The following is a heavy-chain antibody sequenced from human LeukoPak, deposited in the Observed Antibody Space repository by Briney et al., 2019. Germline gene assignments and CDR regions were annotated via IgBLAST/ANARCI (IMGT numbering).Heavy chain of an antibody. CDR3: ARVQRGIAVALDY. CDR2: INWNGRSI. CDR1: RFTFDEYG. D-gene: IGHD6-19*01. V-gene: IGHV3-20*04. J-gene: IGHJ4*02. Sequence: PGGSLRLSCAASRFTFDEYGMSWVRQTAGEGLEWVSGINWNGRSIGYADSVKGRFTVSRDNAKSSLYLQMNSLRAEDTAVYYCARVQRGIAVALDYWGQGTLATVSS.